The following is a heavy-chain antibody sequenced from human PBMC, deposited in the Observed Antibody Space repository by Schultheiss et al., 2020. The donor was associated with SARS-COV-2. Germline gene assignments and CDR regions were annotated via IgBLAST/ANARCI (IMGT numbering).Heavy chain of an antibody. CDR2: INPNSGGT. CDR3: ARGDVTTGYYGMDV. V-gene: IGHV1-2*02. Sequence: ASVKVSCKASGYTFTGYYMHWVRQAPGQGLEWMGWINPNSGGTNYAQKFQGRVTMTRDTSISTAYMELSRLRSEDTAVYYCARGDVTTGYYGMDVWGQGTTVTVSS. CDR1: GYTFTGYY. J-gene: IGHJ6*02. D-gene: IGHD1-14*01.